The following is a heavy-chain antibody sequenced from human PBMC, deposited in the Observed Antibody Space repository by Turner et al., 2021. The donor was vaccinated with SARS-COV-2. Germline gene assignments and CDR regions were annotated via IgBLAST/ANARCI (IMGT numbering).Heavy chain of an antibody. CDR2: IYYSGNT. Sequence: LQLQESGPGLVKPSETLSLTCTVSGGSITQNYDYWGWSRQPPGKGLEWIGSIYYSGNTYYNPSLKSRVTISVDTSKSQFSLKLSSVTAADTAVYYCARLPERYFFDYWGQGALVTVSS. CDR1: GGSITQNYDY. V-gene: IGHV4-39*01. CDR3: ARLPERYFFDY. J-gene: IGHJ4*02.